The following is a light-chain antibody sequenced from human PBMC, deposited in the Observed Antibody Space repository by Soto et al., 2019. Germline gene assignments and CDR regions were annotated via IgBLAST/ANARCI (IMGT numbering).Light chain of an antibody. CDR3: QTWGTGIGV. V-gene: IGLV4-69*01. CDR2: LNSDGSH. Sequence: QPVLTQSPSASASLGASVKLTCTLSSGHSNYAIAWHQQQPEKGPRYLMNLNSDGSHSKGDGIPDRFSGSTSGAERYLTISSLQSEDEADYYCQTWGTGIGVFGGGTKLTVL. CDR1: SGHSNYA. J-gene: IGLJ2*01.